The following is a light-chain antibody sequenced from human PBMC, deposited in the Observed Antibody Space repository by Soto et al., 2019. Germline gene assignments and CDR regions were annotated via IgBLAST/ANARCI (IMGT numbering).Light chain of an antibody. J-gene: IGKJ4*02. Sequence: EIVLTQSPGTLSLSPGERATLSCRASQSVSNNYLAWYQQKPGQAPRLLIYGASNRATGIPDSISGGSSATYFPTTISRMPPEFFALYDCQHRGSPGTFGRGTKVDIK. V-gene: IGKV3-20*01. CDR1: QSVSNNY. CDR2: GAS. CDR3: QHRGSPGT.